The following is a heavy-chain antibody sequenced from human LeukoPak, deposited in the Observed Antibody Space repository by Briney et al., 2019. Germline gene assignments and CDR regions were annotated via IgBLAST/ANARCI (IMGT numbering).Heavy chain of an antibody. Sequence: PGRSLRLSCAASGFTFSSHGMHWVRQAPGKGLEWVAVISYDGSNKYYADSVKGRFTISRDNSKNTLYLQMNSLRAEDTAVYYCARDLLDGDPPFHPYYYYVWGQGTTVTVSS. CDR1: GFTFSSHG. CDR2: ISYDGSNK. CDR3: ARDLLDGDPPFHPYYYYV. D-gene: IGHD4-17*01. V-gene: IGHV3-30*03. J-gene: IGHJ6*02.